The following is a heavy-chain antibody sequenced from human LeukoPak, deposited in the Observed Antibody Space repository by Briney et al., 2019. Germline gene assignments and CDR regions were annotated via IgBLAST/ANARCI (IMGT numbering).Heavy chain of an antibody. Sequence: ASVKVSCKASGYTFTDYDINWARQATGQGLEWMGWMKPHSGNTGYAQKFQGRVTMTRDTSITTAYMELSSLRSDDTAIYHCKMAKEGNAFDIWGQGTMVTVSS. V-gene: IGHV1-8*01. J-gene: IGHJ3*02. D-gene: IGHD5-24*01. CDR1: GYTFTDYD. CDR2: MKPHSGNT. CDR3: KMAKEGNAFDI.